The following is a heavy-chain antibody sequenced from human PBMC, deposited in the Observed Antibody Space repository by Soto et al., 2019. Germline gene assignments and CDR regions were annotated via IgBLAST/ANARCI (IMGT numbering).Heavy chain of an antibody. V-gene: IGHV3-23*01. J-gene: IGHJ4*02. CDR3: AKEDLQRDYFDY. CDR1: GFTFSSYA. CDR2: TSGSGAST. Sequence: PGGSLRLSCAASGFTFSSYAMRWVPQAPRKGLEWVSPTSGSGASTFYADSVQRRFTISRDNSKNTLYLQMNSLRAEDTAVYYCAKEDLQRDYFDYWGQGTLLTVSS.